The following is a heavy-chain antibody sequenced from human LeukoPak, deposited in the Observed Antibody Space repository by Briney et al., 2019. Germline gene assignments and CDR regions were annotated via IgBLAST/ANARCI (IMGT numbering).Heavy chain of an antibody. V-gene: IGHV1-2*02. CDR3: ARGIRYFDWFPDY. D-gene: IGHD3-9*01. J-gene: IGHJ4*02. CDR2: INPNSGGT. CDR1: GYTFTGYY. Sequence: ASVTVSCKASGYTFTGYYMHWVRQAPGQGLEWMGWINPNSGGTNYAQQFQGRVTMTRDTSISTAYMELSRLRSDDTAVYYCARGIRYFDWFPDYWGQGTLVTVSS.